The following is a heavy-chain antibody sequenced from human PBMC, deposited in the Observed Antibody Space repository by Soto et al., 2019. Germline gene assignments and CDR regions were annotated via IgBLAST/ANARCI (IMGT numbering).Heavy chain of an antibody. Sequence: QVQLVESGGGVVQPGRSLRLSCAASGFTFSSYGMHWVRQAPGKGLEWVAVIWYDGSNKYYADSVKGRFTISRDNSKNTLYLQMYSLRAEDTAVYYCARDRGGIWNYYYGMDVWGQGTTVTVSS. CDR1: GFTFSSYG. J-gene: IGHJ6*02. CDR3: ARDRGGIWNYYYGMDV. D-gene: IGHD6-13*01. CDR2: IWYDGSNK. V-gene: IGHV3-33*01.